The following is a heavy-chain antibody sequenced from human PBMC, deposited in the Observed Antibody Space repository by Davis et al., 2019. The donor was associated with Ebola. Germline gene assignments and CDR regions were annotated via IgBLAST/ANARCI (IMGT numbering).Heavy chain of an antibody. CDR2: ISAYNGNT. D-gene: IGHD5-12*01. Sequence: ASVKVSCKASGYIFSNYDINWVRQAPGQGLEWMGWISAYNGNTNYAQKLQGRVTMTTDTSTSTAYMELRSLRSADTTVYYCARDRVATYCFDYWGQGTLVTVSS. V-gene: IGHV1-18*01. CDR3: ARDRVATYCFDY. J-gene: IGHJ4*02. CDR1: GYIFSNYD.